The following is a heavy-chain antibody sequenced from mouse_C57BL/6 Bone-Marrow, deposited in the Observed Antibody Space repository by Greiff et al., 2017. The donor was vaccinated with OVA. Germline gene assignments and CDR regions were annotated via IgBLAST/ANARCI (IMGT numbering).Heavy chain of an antibody. Sequence: VQLQQPGAELVKPGASVKLSCKASGYTFTSYWMHWVKQRPGQGLEWIGMIHPNSGSTNYNEKFKSKATLTVDKSSSTAYMQLSSLTSEDSAVYYCARGKGYDGVMDYWGQGTSVTVSS. CDR3: ARGKGYDGVMDY. D-gene: IGHD2-2*01. CDR2: IHPNSGST. J-gene: IGHJ4*01. V-gene: IGHV1-64*01. CDR1: GYTFTSYW.